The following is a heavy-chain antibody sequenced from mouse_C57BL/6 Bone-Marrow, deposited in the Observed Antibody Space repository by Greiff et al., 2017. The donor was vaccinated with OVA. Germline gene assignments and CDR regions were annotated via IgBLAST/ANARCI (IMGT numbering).Heavy chain of an antibody. V-gene: IGHV1-50*01. Sequence: LQQPGAELVKPGASVKLSCKASGYTFTSYWMQWVKQRPGQGLEWIGEIDPSDSYTNYNQKFKGKATLTVDTSSSTAYMQLSSLTSEDSAVYYCARGGYYFYGSPWYFDVWGTGTTVTVSS. CDR3: ARGGYYFYGSPWYFDV. J-gene: IGHJ1*03. D-gene: IGHD1-1*01. CDR1: GYTFTSYW. CDR2: IDPSDSYT.